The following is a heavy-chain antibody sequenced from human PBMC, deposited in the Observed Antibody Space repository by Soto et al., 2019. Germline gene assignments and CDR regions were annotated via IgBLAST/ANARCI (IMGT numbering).Heavy chain of an antibody. Sequence: TSETLSLTCAVSSGSISSSNWWSWVRQPPGKGLEWIGEIYHSGSTNYNPPLKSRVTISVDKSKNQFSLKLSSVTAADTAVYYCARGRGDYSIGSWWFDPWGQGTLVTVSS. CDR3: ARGRGDYSIGSWWFDP. D-gene: IGHD4-4*01. J-gene: IGHJ5*02. CDR1: SGSISSSNW. V-gene: IGHV4-4*02. CDR2: IYHSGST.